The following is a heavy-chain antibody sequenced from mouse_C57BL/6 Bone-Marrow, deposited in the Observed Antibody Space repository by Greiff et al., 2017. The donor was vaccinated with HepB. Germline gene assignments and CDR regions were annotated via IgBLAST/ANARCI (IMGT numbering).Heavy chain of an antibody. CDR3: ARDHLYDSYAMDY. J-gene: IGHJ4*01. CDR1: GFTFSSYA. Sequence: EVQVVESGGGLVKPGGSLKLSCAASGFTFSSYAMSWVRQTPEKRLEWVATISDGGSYTYYPDNVKGRFTISRDNAKNNLYLQMSHLKSEDTAMYYWARDHLYDSYAMDYWGQGTSVTVSS. D-gene: IGHD1-1*01. V-gene: IGHV5-4*01. CDR2: ISDGGSYT.